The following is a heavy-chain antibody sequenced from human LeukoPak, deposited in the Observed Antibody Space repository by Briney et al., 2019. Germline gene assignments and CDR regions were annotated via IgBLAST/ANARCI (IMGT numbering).Heavy chain of an antibody. D-gene: IGHD5-18*01. CDR3: ARGGAYTYGYY. V-gene: IGHV1-2*02. J-gene: IGHJ4*02. CDR1: GYTFTDYY. CDR2: ISPSSGGT. Sequence: ASVKDSCKASGYTFTDYYIHWVRQAPGQGLEWMGWISPSSGGTNYAQKFQGRVTMTRDTSISTAYMELSSLRSDDTAVYYCARGGAYTYGYYWGQGTLVTVSS.